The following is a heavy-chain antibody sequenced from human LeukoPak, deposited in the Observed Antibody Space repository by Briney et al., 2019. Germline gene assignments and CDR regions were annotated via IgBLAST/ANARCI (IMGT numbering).Heavy chain of an antibody. CDR2: IYYSGGT. D-gene: IGHD2-8*02. CDR1: GASISGYY. J-gene: IGHJ5*02. V-gene: IGHV4-59*08. Sequence: SETLSLTCTVSGASISGYYWSWIRQPPGKGLEWIGYIYYSGGTNYNPSLKSRVTISVDTSKNQFSLKLSSVTAADTALYYCARVRVPGFCTGGTCPPDTWFDPWGQGTLVTVSS. CDR3: ARVRVPGFCTGGTCPPDTWFDP.